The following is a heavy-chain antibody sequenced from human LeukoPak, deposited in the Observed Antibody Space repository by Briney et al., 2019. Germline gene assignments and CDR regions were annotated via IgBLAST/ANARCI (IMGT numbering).Heavy chain of an antibody. V-gene: IGHV3-23*01. D-gene: IGHD2-2*01. CDR3: AKDLDIVVVPAAPAADC. J-gene: IGHJ4*02. Sequence: PGGSLRLSCAASGFTFSSYAITWVRQAPGKGLEWVSAVSSNGAKTYYADSVKGRFTISRDNYKNMVFLQMNSLRAEDTAVYYCAKDLDIVVVPAAPAADCWGQGTLVTVSS. CDR2: VSSNGAKT. CDR1: GFTFSSYA.